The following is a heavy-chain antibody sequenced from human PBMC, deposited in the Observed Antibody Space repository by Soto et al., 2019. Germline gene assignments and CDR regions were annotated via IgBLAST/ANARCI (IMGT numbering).Heavy chain of an antibody. CDR3: EREPAYSSSSGRVY. V-gene: IGHV4-31*03. D-gene: IGHD6-6*01. J-gene: IGHJ4*02. Sequence: QVQLQESGPGLVKPSQTLSLTCTVSGGSISSGGYYWVWIRQHPGNGLEWIGYIYYSGSTYYNPSLMSRLTIAVHTPKIQVSVKLSSVTAADTPVYSCEREPAYSSSSGRVYWGQGHLVTVFS. CDR2: IYYSGST. CDR1: GGSISSGGYY.